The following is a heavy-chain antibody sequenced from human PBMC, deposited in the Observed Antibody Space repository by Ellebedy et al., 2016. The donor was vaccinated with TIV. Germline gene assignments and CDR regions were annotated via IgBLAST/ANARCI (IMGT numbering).Heavy chain of an antibody. V-gene: IGHV3-11*01. J-gene: IGHJ4*02. D-gene: IGHD4-23*01. CDR3: ARESLGGNPAFDK. Sequence: GESLKISCATSGFVFSGYYMSWIRQAPGKGLEWVSFISSTGGTTSYADSVKGRFTVSRDNARNSLFLQMDSLRADDTAVYYCARESLGGNPAFDKWGRGSLVTVSA. CDR1: GFVFSGYY. CDR2: ISSTGGTT.